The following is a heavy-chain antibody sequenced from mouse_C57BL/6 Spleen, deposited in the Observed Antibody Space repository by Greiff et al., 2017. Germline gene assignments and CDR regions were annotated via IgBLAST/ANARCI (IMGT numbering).Heavy chain of an antibody. Sequence: QVQLKQSGAELARPGASVKMSCKASGYTFTSYTMHWVKQRPGQGLEWIGYINPSSGYTKYNQKFKDKATLTADKSSSTAYMQLSSLTSEDSAVYYCAREGLRPYAMDYWGQGTSVTVSS. CDR2: INPSSGYT. CDR1: GYTFTSYT. CDR3: AREGLRPYAMDY. D-gene: IGHD2-4*01. J-gene: IGHJ4*01. V-gene: IGHV1-4*01.